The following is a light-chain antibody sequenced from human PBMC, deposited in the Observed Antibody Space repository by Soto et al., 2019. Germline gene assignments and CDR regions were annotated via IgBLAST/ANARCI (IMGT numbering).Light chain of an antibody. Sequence: QSVLTQPASVSGSPGQSITISCTATSTAIGSYNLVSWYQQHPGRAPKLIIYEGNRRPSGLSDRFSGSKSGNTASLTISEVQVEDEADYYCCSYAGATTVVFGGGTKLTVL. CDR2: EGN. CDR3: CSYAGATTVV. CDR1: STAIGSYNL. V-gene: IGLV2-23*01. J-gene: IGLJ2*01.